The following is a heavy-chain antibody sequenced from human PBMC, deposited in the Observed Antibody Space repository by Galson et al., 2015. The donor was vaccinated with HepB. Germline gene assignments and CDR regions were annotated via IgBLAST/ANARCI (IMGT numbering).Heavy chain of an antibody. D-gene: IGHD6-13*01. CDR3: AVSSSRPW. CDR2: ISGNGGST. V-gene: IGHV3-64*01. CDR1: GFTFSSNA. Sequence: SLRLSCAASGFTFSSNAMHWVRQAPGKGLEYVSAISGNGGSTYYANSVKGRFTISRDNSKNTLYLQMGSLRAEDMAVYYCAVSSSRPWWGQGTLVTVSS. J-gene: IGHJ4*02.